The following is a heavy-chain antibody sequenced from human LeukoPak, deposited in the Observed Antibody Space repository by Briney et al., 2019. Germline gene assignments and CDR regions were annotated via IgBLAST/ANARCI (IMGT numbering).Heavy chain of an antibody. CDR3: AKSAGDYYYYYMDV. Sequence: GGSLRLSCAASGFTFSSHAMIWVRQAPGKGLEWVSSISGGGSNTYYADSVKGRFTISRDQSKNTLYVQMNSLRAEDTAIYYCAKSAGDYYYYYMDVWGKGTTVTVSS. D-gene: IGHD3-10*01. CDR2: ISGGGSNT. CDR1: GFTFSSHA. V-gene: IGHV3-23*01. J-gene: IGHJ6*03.